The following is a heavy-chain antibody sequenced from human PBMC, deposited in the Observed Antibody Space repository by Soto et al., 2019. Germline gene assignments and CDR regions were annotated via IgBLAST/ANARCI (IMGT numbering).Heavy chain of an antibody. V-gene: IGHV3-30*18. Sequence: SLRLSCAASGFTFTSYALDWVRLAPRKGLEWVAVISYDGSNKYYAYSVKGRFTISRDNSKNTLYLKMNSLRADDTAVYYCAKDSGWYIFDYWGQGTLVTVSS. CDR1: GFTFTSYA. D-gene: IGHD6-19*01. J-gene: IGHJ4*02. CDR3: AKDSGWYIFDY. CDR2: ISYDGSNK.